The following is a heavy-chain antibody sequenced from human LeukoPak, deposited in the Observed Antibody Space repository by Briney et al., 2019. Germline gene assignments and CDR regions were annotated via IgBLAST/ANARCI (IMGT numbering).Heavy chain of an antibody. CDR1: GFTFSSYA. Sequence: PGGSLRLSCAASGFTFSSYAMSWVRQAPGKGLEWVSAISGSGGSTYYADSVKGRFTISRDNSKNTLYMQMKSLRAEDTAVYYCAKGTVYYYGSGSYPSIWGQGTMVTVSS. CDR2: ISGSGGST. D-gene: IGHD3-10*01. V-gene: IGHV3-23*01. CDR3: AKGTVYYYGSGSYPSI. J-gene: IGHJ3*02.